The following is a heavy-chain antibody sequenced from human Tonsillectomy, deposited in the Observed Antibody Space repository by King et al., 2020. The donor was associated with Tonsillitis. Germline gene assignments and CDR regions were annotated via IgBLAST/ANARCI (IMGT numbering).Heavy chain of an antibody. CDR2: ISYDGSNT. J-gene: IGHJ4*02. D-gene: IGHD3-10*01. Sequence: VQLVESGVGVVQPGRSLTLSCAASGFTFSNYGMHWVRQAPGKGLEWVAVISYDGSNTYYADSVKGRFTISRDNSKNTLHLQMHSLRAEDTAVYYCAKDPQGLLWFGESPDYWGQGTLVTVSS. CDR3: AKDPQGLLWFGESPDY. CDR1: GFTFSNYG. V-gene: IGHV3-30*18.